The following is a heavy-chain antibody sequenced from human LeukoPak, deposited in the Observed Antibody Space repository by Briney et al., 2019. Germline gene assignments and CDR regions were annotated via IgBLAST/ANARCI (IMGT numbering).Heavy chain of an antibody. CDR2: IYSGDSDT. J-gene: IGHJ5*02. V-gene: IGHV5-51*01. Sequence: GESLKISCKGSGYTFTNYWIGWVRQMPGKGLEWMGIIYSGDSDTRYSPSFQGQVTISADKSISTAYLQWSSLKASDTAMYYCARRYSSSWYSKNWFDPWGQGTLVTVSS. D-gene: IGHD6-13*01. CDR1: GYTFTNYW. CDR3: ARRYSSSWYSKNWFDP.